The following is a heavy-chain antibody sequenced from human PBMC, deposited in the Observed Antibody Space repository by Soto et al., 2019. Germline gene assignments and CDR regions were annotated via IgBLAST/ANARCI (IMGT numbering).Heavy chain of an antibody. CDR2: ISGSGGST. D-gene: IGHD3-22*01. J-gene: IGHJ4*02. CDR1: GFTFSSYA. V-gene: IGHV3-23*01. CDR3: AKGPHDSSVYYYYFDY. Sequence: PGGSLRLSCAASGFTFSSYAMSWVRQAPGKGLEWVSAISGSGGSTYYADSVKGRFTISRDNSKNTLYLQMNSLRAEDTAVYYCAKGPHDSSVYYYYFDYWGQGTLVTVSS.